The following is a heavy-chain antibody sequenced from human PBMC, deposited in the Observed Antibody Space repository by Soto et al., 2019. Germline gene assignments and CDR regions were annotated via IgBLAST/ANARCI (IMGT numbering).Heavy chain of an antibody. CDR3: ARESRYCSGGSCYFIPGIDY. CDR1: GGTFSSYA. Sequence: QVQLVQSGAEVKKPGYSVKVSCNASGGTFSSYAISWVRQAPGQGLEWMGGIIPIFGTANYAQKFQGRVTITADESTSTAYMELRSLRSEDTAVSYCARESRYCSGGSCYFIPGIDYWGQGTLVTVSS. J-gene: IGHJ4*02. CDR2: IIPIFGTA. V-gene: IGHV1-69*12. D-gene: IGHD2-15*01.